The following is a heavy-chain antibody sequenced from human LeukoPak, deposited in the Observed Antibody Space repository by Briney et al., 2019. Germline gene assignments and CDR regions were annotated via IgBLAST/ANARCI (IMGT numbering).Heavy chain of an antibody. D-gene: IGHD3-16*02. V-gene: IGHV3-53*01. Sequence: PGGSLRLSCTVSGVTISSNSMSWVRQAPGKGLEWVSFIYSSVTHYSDSVKGRFTISRDNSKNTVYLQMNSLRAEDTAVYYCAKGGSYRSQPYFDYWGQGTPVTVSS. J-gene: IGHJ4*02. CDR1: GVTISSNS. CDR2: IYSSVT. CDR3: AKGGSYRSQPYFDY.